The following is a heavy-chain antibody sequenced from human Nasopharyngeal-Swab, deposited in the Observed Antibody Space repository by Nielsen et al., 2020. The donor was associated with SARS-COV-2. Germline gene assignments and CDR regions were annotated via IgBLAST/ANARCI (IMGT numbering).Heavy chain of an antibody. Sequence: SETLSLTCAVYGGSFSGYYWNWIRQPPGKGLEWIGEINHSGSTNYNPSLKSRVTISVDTSKNQFSLKLSSVTAADTAVYYCARGSRETAGAQYYYYYGMDVWGQGTLVTVSS. D-gene: IGHD6-13*01. CDR3: ARGSRETAGAQYYYYYGMDV. V-gene: IGHV4-34*01. J-gene: IGHJ6*02. CDR1: GGSFSGYY. CDR2: INHSGST.